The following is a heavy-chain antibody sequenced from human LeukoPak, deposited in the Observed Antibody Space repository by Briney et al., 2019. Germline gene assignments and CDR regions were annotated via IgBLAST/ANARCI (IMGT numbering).Heavy chain of an antibody. Sequence: WASVKVSCKVSGDTLTESSTHWVRQAPGKGLEWMGGFEPEDGEAIYAQRFQGRLTLTEDTSTDTAYMELSSLTSEDTAVYICAADLGQLLSYWGQGTLVTVSS. V-gene: IGHV1-24*01. CDR3: AADLGQLLSY. CDR1: GDTLTESS. CDR2: FEPEDGEA. J-gene: IGHJ4*02. D-gene: IGHD6-13*01.